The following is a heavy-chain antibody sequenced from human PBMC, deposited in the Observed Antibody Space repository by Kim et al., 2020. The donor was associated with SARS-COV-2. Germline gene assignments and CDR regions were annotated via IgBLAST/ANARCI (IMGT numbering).Heavy chain of an antibody. CDR1: GFTFSSYS. J-gene: IGHJ4*02. Sequence: GGSLRLSCAASGFTFSSYSMNWVRQAPGKGLEWVSYISSSSSTIYYADSVKGRFTISRDNAKNSLYLQMNSLRDEDTAVYYCARWGTYYYDSSGYPEALDYWGQGTLVTVSS. CDR2: ISSSSSTI. D-gene: IGHD3-22*01. V-gene: IGHV3-48*02. CDR3: ARWGTYYYDSSGYPEALDY.